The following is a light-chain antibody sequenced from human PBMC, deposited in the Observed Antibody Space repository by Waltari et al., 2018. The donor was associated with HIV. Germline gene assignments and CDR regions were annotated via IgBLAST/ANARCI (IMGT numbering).Light chain of an antibody. CDR2: GVH. V-gene: IGKV1-39*01. Sequence: DIKMTQSPSSLSAYVGDTVTITCRASQSISPYVNWYQHKSGKAPQVLISGVHNLQSGVPPRFSGGVSGTDFTLTISNLQREDFATYYCQQTYSAPITFGGGT. CDR1: QSISPY. J-gene: IGKJ4*01. CDR3: QQTYSAPIT.